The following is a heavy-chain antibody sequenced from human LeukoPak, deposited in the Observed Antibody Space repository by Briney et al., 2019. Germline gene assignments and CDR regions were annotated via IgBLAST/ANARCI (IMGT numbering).Heavy chain of an antibody. Sequence: PGRSLRLSCAASGFTFSSYWMHWVRQAPGKGLVWVSRINSDGSSTSYADSVKGRFTISRDNAKNTLYLQMNSLRAEDTAVYYCARVGASSAFDIWGQGTMVTVSS. D-gene: IGHD6-6*01. CDR3: ARVGASSAFDI. CDR1: GFTFSSYW. CDR2: INSDGSST. J-gene: IGHJ3*02. V-gene: IGHV3-74*01.